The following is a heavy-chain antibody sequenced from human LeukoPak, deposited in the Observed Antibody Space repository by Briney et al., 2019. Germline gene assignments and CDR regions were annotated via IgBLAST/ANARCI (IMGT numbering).Heavy chain of an antibody. CDR3: ATSTDIVVVPAAGVDAFDI. CDR2: IYTSGST. J-gene: IGHJ3*02. D-gene: IGHD2-2*01. CDR1: GGSISSGSYY. Sequence: SQTLSLTCTVSGGSISSGSYYWSWIRQPAGKGLEWIGRIYTSGSTNYNPSLKSRVTISVDTSKNQFSLKLSSVTAADTAVYYCATSTDIVVVPAAGVDAFDIWGQGTMVTVSS. V-gene: IGHV4-61*02.